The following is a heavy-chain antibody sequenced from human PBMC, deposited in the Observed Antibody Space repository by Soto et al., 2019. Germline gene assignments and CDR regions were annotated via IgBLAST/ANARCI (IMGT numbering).Heavy chain of an antibody. J-gene: IGHJ5*01. CDR1: GYTFRSYD. CDR2: VNPNTGNT. D-gene: IGHD3-10*01. CDR3: ARAYGAGSFDF. Sequence: QVQLVQSGAEVKKPGASVKVSCTASGYTFRSYDIHWVRQATGQGLEWMGWVNPNTGNTGYAQRFQGRVTMTRDISKSTAYMELSRLTSEDTXXXXCARAYGAGSFDFWGPGTLVSVSS. V-gene: IGHV1-8*01.